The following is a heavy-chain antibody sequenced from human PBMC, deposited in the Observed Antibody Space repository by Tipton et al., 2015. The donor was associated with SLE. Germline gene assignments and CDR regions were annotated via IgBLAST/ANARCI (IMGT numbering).Heavy chain of an antibody. CDR1: GGSISSGGYY. J-gene: IGHJ4*02. Sequence: LRLSCTVSGGSISSGGYYWSWIRQHPGKGLEWIGYIYYSGSTYYNPSLKSRVTISVDTSKNQLSLKLSSVTAADTAVYYCARRSSGWYGYWGQGTLVTVSS. CDR2: IYYSGST. V-gene: IGHV4-31*02. D-gene: IGHD6-19*01. CDR3: ARRSSGWYGY.